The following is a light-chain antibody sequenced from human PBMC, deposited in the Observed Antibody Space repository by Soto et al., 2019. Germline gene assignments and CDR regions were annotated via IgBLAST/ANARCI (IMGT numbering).Light chain of an antibody. CDR1: QSVSNY. V-gene: IGKV3-11*01. J-gene: IGKJ1*01. CDR2: DAS. CDR3: QQRSNWPPTWT. Sequence: EIVLTQSPATLSLSPGERATLSCRASQSVSNYLAWYQQKPGQAPRLLIYDASNRATGIPARFSGSGSGTDFTLTIRRLEPEDFAVYYCQQRSNWPPTWTFGQGTKVEIK.